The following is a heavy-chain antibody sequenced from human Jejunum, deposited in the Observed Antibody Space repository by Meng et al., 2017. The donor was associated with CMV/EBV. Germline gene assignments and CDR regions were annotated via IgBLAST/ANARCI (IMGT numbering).Heavy chain of an antibody. Sequence: CQGSGYTFTRYWIGWVRQMPGKGLEWMGIINPGDSDTRYRPSFQGQVTISADKSISTAYLQWSSLRASDTAMYYCMRRHGYNYDYWGQGTQVTVS. CDR2: INPGDSDT. CDR3: MRRHGYNYDY. D-gene: IGHD5-24*01. V-gene: IGHV5-51*01. CDR1: GYTFTRYW. J-gene: IGHJ4*02.